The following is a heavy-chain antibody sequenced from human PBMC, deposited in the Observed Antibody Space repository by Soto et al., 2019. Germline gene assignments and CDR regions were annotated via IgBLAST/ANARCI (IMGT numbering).Heavy chain of an antibody. V-gene: IGHV3-23*01. CDR3: TIPLSRYSSGWYYFDY. CDR2: ISGSGGST. J-gene: IGHJ4*02. D-gene: IGHD6-19*01. Sequence: GGSLRLSCAASGFTFSSYAMSWVRQAPGKGLEWVSAISGSGGSTYYADSVKGRFTISRDNSKNTLCLQMNSPRAEDTAVYYCTIPLSRYSSGWYYFDYWGQGTLVTVSS. CDR1: GFTFSSYA.